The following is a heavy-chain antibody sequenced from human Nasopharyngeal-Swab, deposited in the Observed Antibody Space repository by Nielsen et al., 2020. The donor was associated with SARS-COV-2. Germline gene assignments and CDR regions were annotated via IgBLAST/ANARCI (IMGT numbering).Heavy chain of an antibody. D-gene: IGHD3-16*01. J-gene: IGHJ4*02. CDR1: GFSLSTSGMC. CDR3: ARLNSLGVVFDY. Sequence: SGPTLVKPTQTLTLACTFSGFSLSTSGMCVSWIRQPPGKALEWLARIDWDDDKYYSTSLKTRLTISKDTSKNQVVLTMTNMDPVDTATYYCARLNSLGVVFDYWGQGTLVTVSS. V-gene: IGHV2-70*11. CDR2: IDWDDDK.